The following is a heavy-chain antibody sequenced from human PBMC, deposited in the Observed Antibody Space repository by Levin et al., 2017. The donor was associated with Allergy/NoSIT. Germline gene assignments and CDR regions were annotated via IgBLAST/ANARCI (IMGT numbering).Heavy chain of an antibody. Sequence: GGSLRLSCAASGFTFGSYAMSWVRQAPGKGLEWVSGTSGSGTTTNYADSVKGRFTISRDNSKNTLYLQMNSLTAGDTAIYFCAKGVYSSDWYKFDPWGQGTRVTVSA. CDR1: GFTFGSYA. CDR2: TSGSGTTT. CDR3: AKGVYSSDWYKFDP. D-gene: IGHD6-13*01. J-gene: IGHJ5*02. V-gene: IGHV3-23*01.